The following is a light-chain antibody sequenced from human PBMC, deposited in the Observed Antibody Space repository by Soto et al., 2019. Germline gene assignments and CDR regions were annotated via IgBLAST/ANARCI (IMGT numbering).Light chain of an antibody. J-gene: IGKJ1*01. Sequence: DIQMTQSPSTLSASVGDRVTITCRASQSISSWLAWYQQKPGKAPKLLIYDASSLESAVPSRFSGSGSGTEFTLTISRLEPEDFAVYYCQQYGSSPWTFGQGTKVDIK. V-gene: IGKV1-5*01. CDR2: DAS. CDR3: QQYGSSPWT. CDR1: QSISSW.